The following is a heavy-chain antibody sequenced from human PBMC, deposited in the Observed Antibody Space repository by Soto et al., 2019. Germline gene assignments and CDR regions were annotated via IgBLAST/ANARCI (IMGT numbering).Heavy chain of an antibody. J-gene: IGHJ3*02. D-gene: IGHD3-22*01. V-gene: IGHV1-69*13. CDR2: IIPIFGTA. CDR1: GGTLSSYA. CDR3: ARMGRPYYYDSSGRRDAFDI. Sequence: SVKVSCKDSGGTLSSYAISWVRQEHEQGLEWMGGIIPIFGTANYAQKFQGRVTITADESTSTAYMELSSLRSEDTAVYYCARMGRPYYYDSSGRRDAFDIWGQGTMVTVSS.